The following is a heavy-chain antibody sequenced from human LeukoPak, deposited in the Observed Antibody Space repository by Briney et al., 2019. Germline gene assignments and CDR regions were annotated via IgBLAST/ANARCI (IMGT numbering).Heavy chain of an antibody. CDR3: ARAAGTTTGGMDV. J-gene: IGHJ6*02. D-gene: IGHD1-14*01. CDR1: GFTLSEAW. V-gene: IGHV3-30-3*01. Sequence: GGSLRLSCAASGFTLSEAWMSWVRQAPAPGKGLEWVAVISYDGSHKYYADSVKGRFTMSRDISKNTVYLQMNSLRVEDTAVYYCARAAGTTTGGMDVWGQGTTVTVSS. CDR2: ISYDGSHK.